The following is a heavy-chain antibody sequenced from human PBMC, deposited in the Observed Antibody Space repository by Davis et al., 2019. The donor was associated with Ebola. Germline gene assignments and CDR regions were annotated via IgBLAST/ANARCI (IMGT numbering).Heavy chain of an antibody. V-gene: IGHV3-7*01. CDR2: IKQDGSEK. CDR1: GFTFSSYW. CDR3: ARESVVTDEWFYYYYGMDV. D-gene: IGHD4-23*01. J-gene: IGHJ6*02. Sequence: GGSLRLSCAASGFTFSSYWMSWVRQAPGKGLEWVANIKQDGSEKYYVDSVKGRFTISRDNAKNSLYLQMNSLRAEDTAVYYCARESVVTDEWFYYYYGMDVWGQGTTVTVSS.